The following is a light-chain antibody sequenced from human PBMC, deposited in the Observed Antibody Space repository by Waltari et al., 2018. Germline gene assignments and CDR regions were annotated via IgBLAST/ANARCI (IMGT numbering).Light chain of an antibody. CDR1: ENINNN. CDR2: SAS. CDR3: QQFGQFRLS. V-gene: IGKV3-15*01. Sequence: TQSPVTLSLSPGERATLYCRASENINNNLAWYQQRPGQAPRLLLYSASTRASGIPARFSGAGFGTEFTLTINSLQPEDLAVYYCQQFGQFRLSFGGGTTVDVK. J-gene: IGKJ4*01.